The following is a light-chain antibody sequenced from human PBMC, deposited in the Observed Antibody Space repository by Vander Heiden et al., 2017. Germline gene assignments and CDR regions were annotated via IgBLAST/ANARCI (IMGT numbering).Light chain of an antibody. CDR3: QQYDNFPRT. Sequence: TYAPSSLSASAGDRVTITCRASQGISSYLDWYQQKPGKAPKLLIYDASNLETGVPSRFSGSGSGTDFTLTISSLQSEDIATYYCQQYDNFPRTFGQGTKVEIK. CDR1: QGISSY. CDR2: DAS. J-gene: IGKJ1*01. V-gene: IGKV1-33*01.